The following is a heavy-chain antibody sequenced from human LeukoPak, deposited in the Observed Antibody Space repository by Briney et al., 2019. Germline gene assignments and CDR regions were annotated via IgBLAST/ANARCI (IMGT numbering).Heavy chain of an antibody. CDR2: ISSRSSHI. Sequence: GGSLRLSCAASGFSFENYNMNWVRQAPGKGLEWVSSISSRSSHIYYADSVKGRFTISRDNARNSLYLQMNSLRAEDTAVYYCARDGTTALDYYYYYYMDVWGTGTTVTVSS. CDR3: ARDGTTALDYYYYYYMDV. V-gene: IGHV3-21*01. D-gene: IGHD5-18*01. J-gene: IGHJ6*03. CDR1: GFSFENYN.